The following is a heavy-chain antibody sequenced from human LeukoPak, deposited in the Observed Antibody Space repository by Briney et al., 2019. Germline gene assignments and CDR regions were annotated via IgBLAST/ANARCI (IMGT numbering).Heavy chain of an antibody. CDR1: GGSFSGYY. J-gene: IGHJ4*02. V-gene: IGHV4-34*01. CDR3: ARRVTMVRGESDY. Sequence: SETLSLTCTVYGGSFSGYYWSWIRQPPGKGLEWIGEINHSGSTNYNPSLKSRVTISVDTSKNQFSLKLSSVTAADTAVYYCARRVTMVRGESDYWGQGTLVTVSS. D-gene: IGHD3-10*01. CDR2: INHSGST.